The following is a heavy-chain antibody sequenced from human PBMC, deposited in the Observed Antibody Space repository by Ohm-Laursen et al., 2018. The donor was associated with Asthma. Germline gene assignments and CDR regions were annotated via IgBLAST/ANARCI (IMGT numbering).Heavy chain of an antibody. CDR3: ARLTSTLVTPS. Sequence: GTLSLTCAVPGGSISGSSYFWGWIRQPPGKGLEWIGGIYYSGNTYYNPSLKSRVTISVDTSKNQFSLKLSSVTAADTAVYFCARLTSTLVTPSWGQGSLVTVSS. J-gene: IGHJ5*02. CDR1: GGSISGSSYF. D-gene: IGHD4-23*01. CDR2: IYYSGNT. V-gene: IGHV4-39*01.